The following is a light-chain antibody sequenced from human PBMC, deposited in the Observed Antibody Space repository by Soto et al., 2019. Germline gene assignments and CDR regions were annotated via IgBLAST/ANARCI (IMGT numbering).Light chain of an antibody. Sequence: EIVLTQSPATLSLSPGERATLSCRASQSVDNFLAWYHQKPGQAPRLLIYGASTRATGIPARFSGSGSGTEFTLTINSLQSEDFAVYYCQQYNNWPRTFGQGTKVDI. CDR2: GAS. J-gene: IGKJ1*01. V-gene: IGKV3-15*01. CDR3: QQYNNWPRT. CDR1: QSVDNF.